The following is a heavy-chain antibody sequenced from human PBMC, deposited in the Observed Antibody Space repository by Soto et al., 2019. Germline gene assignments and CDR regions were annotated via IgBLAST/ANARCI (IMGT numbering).Heavy chain of an antibody. J-gene: IGHJ4*02. Sequence: SETLSLTCAVSGGSISSGGYSWSWIRQPPGKGLECIGYIYHSVSTYYNPSLKSRVTISVDRSKNQFSLKLNSVTAADTAVYYRARGPPLGYWGQAALVTVSS. CDR3: ARGPPLGY. CDR2: IYHSVST. CDR1: GGSISSGGYS. V-gene: IGHV4-30-2*01.